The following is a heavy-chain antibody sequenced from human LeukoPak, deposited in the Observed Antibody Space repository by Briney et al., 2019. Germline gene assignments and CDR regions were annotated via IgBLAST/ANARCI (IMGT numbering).Heavy chain of an antibody. Sequence: GESLKISCKASGYTFTDHWIGWVRQMPGKGLEWMGIIYPGDSDTRYSPSFQGQVTISADKSISTAYLQWRNLQAPDTAIYYCARGDNSGWYFFDYWGQGTLVTVSS. CDR2: IYPGDSDT. V-gene: IGHV5-51*01. CDR1: GYTFTDHW. D-gene: IGHD6-19*01. CDR3: ARGDNSGWYFFDY. J-gene: IGHJ4*02.